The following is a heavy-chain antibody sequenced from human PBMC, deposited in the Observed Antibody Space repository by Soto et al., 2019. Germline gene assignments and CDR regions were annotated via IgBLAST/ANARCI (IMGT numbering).Heavy chain of an antibody. V-gene: IGHV4-38-2*02. CDR3: ARDLGLAVIENVIKYNGMDV. J-gene: IGHJ6*02. CDR2: IYRGGIT. CDR1: GYSISRGYY. Sequence: SETRSRTCVVSGYSISRGYYWCWFGQPPGKGLEWIGHIYRGGITYYNPSLKSRATISADTSKNQFSLKLSSVTAADTAVYYCARDLGLAVIENVIKYNGMDVWGQGTTVSVSS. D-gene: IGHD3-10*01.